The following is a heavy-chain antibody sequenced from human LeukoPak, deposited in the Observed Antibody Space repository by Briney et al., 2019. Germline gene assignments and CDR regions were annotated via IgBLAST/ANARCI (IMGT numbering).Heavy chain of an antibody. D-gene: IGHD6-13*01. V-gene: IGHV1-46*01. J-gene: IGHJ4*02. CDR1: GYTFTSYY. CDR3: ARVLGGAAAGTELSLSY. Sequence: ASVKVSCKASGYTFTSYYMHWVRQAPGQGLEWMGIINPSGGSTSYAQKFQGRVTMTRDTSTSTVYMELSSLRSEDTAVYYCARVLGGAAAGTELSLSYWGQGTLVTVSS. CDR2: INPSGGST.